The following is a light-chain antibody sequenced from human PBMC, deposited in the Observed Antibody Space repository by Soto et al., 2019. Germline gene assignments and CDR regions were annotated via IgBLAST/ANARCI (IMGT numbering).Light chain of an antibody. CDR3: SSFTTSSTYV. Sequence: QSALTQPPSMSGSPGQSVAISCSGTSSDVGSYNRVSWYQQPPGTAPKLMIYDVSNRPSGVPDRFSGSKSGNTASLTISGLQAEDEADYYCSSFTTSSTYVFGTGTSSPS. CDR2: DVS. J-gene: IGLJ1*01. V-gene: IGLV2-18*02. CDR1: SSDVGSYNR.